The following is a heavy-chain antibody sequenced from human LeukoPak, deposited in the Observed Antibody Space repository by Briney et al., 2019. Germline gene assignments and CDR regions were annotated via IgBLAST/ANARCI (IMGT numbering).Heavy chain of an antibody. CDR3: ARQSDILTGYPIDF. CDR2: IHHSGGT. Sequence: SETLSLTCAVYGGSFSGYYWTWIRQPPGKGLEWIGEIHHSGGTNYNPSLKSRVTISVDTSKNQFSLKLSSVTAADTAVYYCARQSDILTGYPIDFWGQGNLVTVSS. J-gene: IGHJ4*02. V-gene: IGHV4-34*01. CDR1: GGSFSGYY. D-gene: IGHD3-9*01.